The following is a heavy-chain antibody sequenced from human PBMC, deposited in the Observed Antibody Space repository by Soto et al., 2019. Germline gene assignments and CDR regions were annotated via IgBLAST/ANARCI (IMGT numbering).Heavy chain of an antibody. J-gene: IGHJ1*01. Sequence: SETLSLTCAVYGGSFSGYYWSWIRQPPGKGLEWIGEINHSGSTNYNPSLKSRVTISVDTSKNQFSLKLSSVTAADTAVYYCARGGIVVVTATKYFQHWGQGTLVT. CDR3: ARGGIVVVTATKYFQH. CDR1: GGSFSGYY. D-gene: IGHD2-21*02. CDR2: INHSGST. V-gene: IGHV4-34*01.